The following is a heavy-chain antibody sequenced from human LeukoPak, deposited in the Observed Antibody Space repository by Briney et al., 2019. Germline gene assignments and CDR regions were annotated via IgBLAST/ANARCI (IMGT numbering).Heavy chain of an antibody. CDR3: ARVRYYDFWSGPVGAFDI. CDR2: ISAYNGNT. CDR1: GYTFTSYG. D-gene: IGHD3-3*01. V-gene: IGHV1-18*01. Sequence: ASVKVSCKASGYTFTSYGISWVRQAPGQGLEWMGWISAYNGNTNYAQKLQGRVTMTTDTSTSTAYMELRSLRSDDTAVYYCARVRYYDFWSGPVGAFDIWGQGTMVTVSS. J-gene: IGHJ3*02.